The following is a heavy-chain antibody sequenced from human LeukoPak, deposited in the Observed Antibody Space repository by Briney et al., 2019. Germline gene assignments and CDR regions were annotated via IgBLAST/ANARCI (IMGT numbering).Heavy chain of an antibody. D-gene: IGHD2-2*01. CDR2: INHSGST. Sequence: PETLSLTCAVYGGSFGGYYWSWIRQPPGKGLEWIGEINHSGSTNYNPSLKSRVTISVDRSKTQFSLKLSSVTAADTAVYYCARGQYIRSGVVPAAKSRYGMDVWGKGTTVTVSS. CDR3: ARGQYIRSGVVPAAKSRYGMDV. V-gene: IGHV4-34*01. CDR1: GGSFGGYY. J-gene: IGHJ6*04.